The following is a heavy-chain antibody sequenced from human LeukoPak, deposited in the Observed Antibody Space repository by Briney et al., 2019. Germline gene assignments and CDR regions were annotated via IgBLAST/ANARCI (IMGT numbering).Heavy chain of an antibody. J-gene: IGHJ6*03. Sequence: GGSLRLSCAASGFTFSSYTMNWVRQPPGKGLEWVSNIGTSSTTIYYADSVKGRFTISRDNAKNSLYLQMNSLRADDTAVYYCARFAAGGSYYYMDVWGKGTTVTVSS. CDR3: ARFAAGGSYYYMDV. V-gene: IGHV3-48*01. CDR1: GFTFSSYT. D-gene: IGHD6-25*01. CDR2: IGTSSTTI.